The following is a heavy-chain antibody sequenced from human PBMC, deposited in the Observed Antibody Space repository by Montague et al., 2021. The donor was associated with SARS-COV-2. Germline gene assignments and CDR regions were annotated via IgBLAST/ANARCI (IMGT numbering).Heavy chain of an antibody. CDR1: GDSITYFY. Sequence: SETLSLTCNVSGDSITYFYWSWIRQAPGEGLEWIGYIYYSGSTNYNPSLKSRVTISVDTSKNQFSLKLSSVTAADTAVYYCARASLGYCSGGRCYVGFDPWGQGTLVTVSS. CDR2: IYYSGST. V-gene: IGHV4-59*01. D-gene: IGHD2-15*01. CDR3: ARASLGYCSGGRCYVGFDP. J-gene: IGHJ5*02.